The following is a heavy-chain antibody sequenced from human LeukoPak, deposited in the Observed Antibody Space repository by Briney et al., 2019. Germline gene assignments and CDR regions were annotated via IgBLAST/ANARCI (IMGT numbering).Heavy chain of an antibody. CDR3: ARSRWERHFDY. CDR2: IYHSGST. Sequence: SETLSLTCAVSGGSISSGNWWSWVRQPPGKGLEWIGYIYHSGSTYYNPSLKSRVTISVDRSKNQFSLKLSSVTAADTAVYYCARSRWERHFDYWGQGTLVTVSS. CDR1: GGSISSGNW. V-gene: IGHV4-4*02. J-gene: IGHJ4*02. D-gene: IGHD1-26*01.